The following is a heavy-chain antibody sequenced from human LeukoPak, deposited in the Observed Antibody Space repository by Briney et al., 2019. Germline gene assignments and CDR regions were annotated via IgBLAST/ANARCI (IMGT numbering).Heavy chain of an antibody. J-gene: IGHJ4*02. D-gene: IGHD3-22*01. V-gene: IGHV3-11*04. CDR2: ISSTAYTI. Sequence: GGSLRLSCAASGFTFSDSYMTWIRQAPGKGLEWVSYISSTAYTIFYADSVKGRFTISRDNAKNSLYLQMNSLRAEDTAVYYCARDPNYYDSSGDVDYWGQGTLVTVSS. CDR3: ARDPNYYDSSGDVDY. CDR1: GFTFSDSY.